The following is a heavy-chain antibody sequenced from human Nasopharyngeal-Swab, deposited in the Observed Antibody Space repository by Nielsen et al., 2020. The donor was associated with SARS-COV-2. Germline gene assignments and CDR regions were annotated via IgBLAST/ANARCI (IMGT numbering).Heavy chain of an antibody. CDR3: AKVPEKYYYGSGRGYFDY. CDR1: GFTFSSYA. CDR2: VSGSGGGT. Sequence: GGSLRLSCAVSGFTFSSYAMSWVRQAPGKGLEWVSVVSGSGGGTYYADSVKGRFTISRDNSKNTLYLQMNSLRVEDTAVYYCAKVPEKYYYGSGRGYFDYWGQGTLVTVSS. J-gene: IGHJ4*02. V-gene: IGHV3-23*01. D-gene: IGHD3-10*01.